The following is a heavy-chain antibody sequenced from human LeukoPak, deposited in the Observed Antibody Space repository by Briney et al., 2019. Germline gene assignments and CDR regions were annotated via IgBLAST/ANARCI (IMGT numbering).Heavy chain of an antibody. V-gene: IGHV3-23*01. Sequence: GGSLRLSCTASGFTFSNVWMSWVRQAPGKGLEWVSAISGSGGSTYYADSVKGRFTISRDNSKNTLYLQMNSLRAEDTAVYYCAKGGDYVWGSSPFDYWGQGTLVTVSS. D-gene: IGHD3-16*01. J-gene: IGHJ4*02. CDR3: AKGGDYVWGSSPFDY. CDR1: GFTFSNVW. CDR2: ISGSGGST.